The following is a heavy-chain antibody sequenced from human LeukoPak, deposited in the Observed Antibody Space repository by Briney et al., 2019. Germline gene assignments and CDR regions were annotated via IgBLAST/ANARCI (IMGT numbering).Heavy chain of an antibody. J-gene: IGHJ4*02. V-gene: IGHV3-33*01. CDR3: ARDEGTITDSFYFDY. D-gene: IGHD3-9*01. Sequence: GGSLRLSCAASGFTFSSYGMHWVRQAPGKGLEWVAVIWYDGSNKYYADSVKGRFTISRDNSKNTLYLQMNSLRAEDTAVYYCARDEGTITDSFYFDYWGQGTLVTVSS. CDR2: IWYDGSNK. CDR1: GFTFSSYG.